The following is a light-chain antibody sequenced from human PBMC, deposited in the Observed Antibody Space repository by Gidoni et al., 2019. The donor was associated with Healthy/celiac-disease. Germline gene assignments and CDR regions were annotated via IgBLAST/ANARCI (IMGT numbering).Light chain of an antibody. CDR1: QSVSSY. Sequence: EIVLTQSPATLSLSPGERATLSCRASQSVSSYLAWYQQKPGQAPRLLIYDAATRATGIPARFSGSGSGTDFTLTISSLEPEDFAVYYCQQRSNWPPFLTFXGXTKVEIK. CDR3: QQRSNWPPFLT. J-gene: IGKJ4*01. CDR2: DAA. V-gene: IGKV3-11*01.